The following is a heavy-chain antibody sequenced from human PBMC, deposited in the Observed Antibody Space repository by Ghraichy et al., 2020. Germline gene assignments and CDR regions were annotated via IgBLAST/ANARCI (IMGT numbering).Heavy chain of an antibody. J-gene: IGHJ4*02. CDR2: IYYSGST. CDR1: GGSISSSSYY. V-gene: IGHV4-39*01. CDR3: AEVTNFDY. D-gene: IGHD4-17*01. Sequence: SETLSLTCTVSGGSISSSSYYWGWIRQPPGKGLEWIGSIYYSGSTYYNPSLKSRVTISVDTSKNQFSLKLSSVTAADTAVYYCAEVTNFDYWGQGTLVTVSS.